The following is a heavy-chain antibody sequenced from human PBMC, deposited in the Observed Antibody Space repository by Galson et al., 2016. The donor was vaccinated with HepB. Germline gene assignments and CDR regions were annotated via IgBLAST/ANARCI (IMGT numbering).Heavy chain of an antibody. CDR2: ISYDGSNK. CDR3: AKDHGYFGSGSHHY. CDR1: GFTFSSYS. V-gene: IGHV3-30*18. J-gene: IGHJ4*02. D-gene: IGHD3-10*01. Sequence: SLRLSCAASGFTFSSYSMNWVRQAPGKGLEWVAVISYDGSNKYYADSVKGRFTISRDNSKNTLYLQMNSLRAEDTALYYCAKDHGYFGSGSHHYWGQGTLVTVSS.